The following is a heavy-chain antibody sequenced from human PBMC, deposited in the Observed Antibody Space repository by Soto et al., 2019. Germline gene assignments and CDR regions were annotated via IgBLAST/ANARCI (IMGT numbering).Heavy chain of an antibody. Sequence: ASVKVSCKASGYTFTGYYMHWVRQAPGQGLEWMGWINPNSGGTNYAQKFQGWVTMTRDTSISTAYMELSRLRSDDTAVYYCATSGYCTNGVCNDAFDIWGQGTMVTGSS. J-gene: IGHJ3*02. CDR1: GYTFTGYY. V-gene: IGHV1-2*04. CDR3: ATSGYCTNGVCNDAFDI. D-gene: IGHD2-8*01. CDR2: INPNSGGT.